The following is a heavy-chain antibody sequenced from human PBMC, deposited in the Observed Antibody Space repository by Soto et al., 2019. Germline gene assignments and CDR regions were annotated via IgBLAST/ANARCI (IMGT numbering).Heavy chain of an antibody. V-gene: IGHV3-11*01. Sequence: PGGSLRLSCAASGFTFSDYYMSWIRQAPGKGLEWVSYISSSGSTIYYADSVKGRFTISRDNAKNSLYLQMNSLRAEDTAVYYCASFNVDIVATVDYWGQGTLVTVSS. CDR2: ISSSGSTI. J-gene: IGHJ4*02. CDR1: GFTFSDYY. D-gene: IGHD5-12*01. CDR3: ASFNVDIVATVDY.